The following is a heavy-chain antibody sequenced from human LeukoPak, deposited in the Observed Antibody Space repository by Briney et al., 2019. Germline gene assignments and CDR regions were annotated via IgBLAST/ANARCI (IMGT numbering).Heavy chain of an antibody. V-gene: IGHV3-33*01. J-gene: IGHJ6*04. D-gene: IGHD5-12*01. Sequence: GRSLRLSCAASGFTFSSYGMHWVRQAPGKGLEWVAVIWYDGSNKYYADSVKGRFTISRDNSKNTLYLQMNSLRAEDTAVYYCARDGFASSGYDWENYYYGMDVWGKGTTVTVSS. CDR3: ARDGFASSGYDWENYYYGMDV. CDR2: IWYDGSNK. CDR1: GFTFSSYG.